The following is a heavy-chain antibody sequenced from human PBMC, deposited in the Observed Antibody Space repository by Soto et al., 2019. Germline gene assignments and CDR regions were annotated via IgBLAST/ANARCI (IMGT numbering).Heavy chain of an antibody. D-gene: IGHD5-12*01. Sequence: GGSLRLSCAASGFTFSTYGMHWLRQAPGKGLEWVAVISYDGSNNYYADSLKGRFTISRDNSKNTLYLQMSSLSAEDTALYYCAKDKAKSYYYYYGMDVWGQGTTVTISS. V-gene: IGHV3-30*18. CDR3: AKDKAKSYYYYYGMDV. CDR1: GFTFSTYG. CDR2: ISYDGSNN. J-gene: IGHJ6*02.